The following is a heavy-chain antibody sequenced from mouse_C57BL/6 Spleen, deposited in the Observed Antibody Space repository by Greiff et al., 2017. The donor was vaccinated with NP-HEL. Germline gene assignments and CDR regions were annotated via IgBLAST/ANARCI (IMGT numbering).Heavy chain of an antibody. V-gene: IGHV5-12*01. CDR2: ISNGGGST. CDR1: GFTFSDYY. Sequence: EVHLVESGGGLVQPGGSLKLSCAASGFTFSDYYMYWVRQTPEKRLEWVAYISNGGGSTYYPDTVKGRFTISRDNAKNTLYLQMSRLKSEDTAMYYCARPIDSSGYRFAYWGQGTLVTVSA. CDR3: ARPIDSSGYRFAY. J-gene: IGHJ3*01. D-gene: IGHD3-2*02.